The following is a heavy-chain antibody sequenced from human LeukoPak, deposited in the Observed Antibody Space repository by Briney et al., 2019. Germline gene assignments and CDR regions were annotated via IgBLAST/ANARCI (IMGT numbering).Heavy chain of an antibody. D-gene: IGHD2-2*03. Sequence: PGGPLRLSCVASGLTFRNYWMRWVRQAPGKGLEWVANINPDGSTENYVPSVKGRFTLSRDNARNSLSLQMTSLRPEDTAVYYCATEPLIGSAFDIWRRGTMVTVSS. CDR1: GLTFRNYW. V-gene: IGHV3-7*01. CDR3: ATEPLIGSAFDI. CDR2: INPDGSTE. J-gene: IGHJ3*02.